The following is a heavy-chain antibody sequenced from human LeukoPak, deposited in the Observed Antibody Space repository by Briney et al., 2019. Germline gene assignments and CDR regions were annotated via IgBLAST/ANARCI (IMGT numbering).Heavy chain of an antibody. Sequence: SETLSLTCTVSGGSITSSFYWSWIRQSPGKGPEWIGYIYSSGGTTYNPSLKSRLTISTDTSKNQFSLNLTSVTAADTAVYYCARASVLLSADYWGQGALVTVSS. CDR1: GGSITSSFY. CDR3: ARASVLLSADY. J-gene: IGHJ4*02. V-gene: IGHV4-59*01. D-gene: IGHD3-16*01. CDR2: IYSSGGT.